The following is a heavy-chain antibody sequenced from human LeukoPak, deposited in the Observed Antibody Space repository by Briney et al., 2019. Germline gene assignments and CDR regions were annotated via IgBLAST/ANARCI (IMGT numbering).Heavy chain of an antibody. J-gene: IGHJ5*02. CDR3: ARGQGSSWTGWFDP. D-gene: IGHD6-13*01. Sequence: RTSETLSLTCTVSGGSISSYYWSWIRQPPGKGLEWIGYIYYSGNTNYNPSLKSRITISVDTSKNQFSLKLSSVTAADTAVYYCARGQGSSWTGWFDPWGQGTLVTVSS. CDR2: IYYSGNT. V-gene: IGHV4-59*01. CDR1: GGSISSYY.